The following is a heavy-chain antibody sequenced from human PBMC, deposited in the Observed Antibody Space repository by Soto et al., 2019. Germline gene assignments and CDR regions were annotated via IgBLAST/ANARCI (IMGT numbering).Heavy chain of an antibody. D-gene: IGHD3-16*01. Sequence: QVQLVESGGGVVQPGTSLRVSCVGSGFTFRSYVIHWVRQPPGKGLERVALTSYDGSDKYYDDSVRGRFTISRDNSRNTVDLQMDSLRLEETALYYCARWGTTGGLDVWGQGTLVSVSS. CDR2: TSYDGSDK. V-gene: IGHV3-30*19. CDR3: ARWGTTGGLDV. J-gene: IGHJ1*01. CDR1: GFTFRSYV.